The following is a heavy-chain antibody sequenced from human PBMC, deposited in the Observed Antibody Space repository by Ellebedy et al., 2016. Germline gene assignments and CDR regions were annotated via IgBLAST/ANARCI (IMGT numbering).Heavy chain of an antibody. CDR1: GFSFSDYA. D-gene: IGHD1-26*01. V-gene: IGHV3-48*01. J-gene: IGHJ4*02. CDR2: LSTTGNTI. CDR3: ARDIPQVGATDY. Sequence: GESLKISCAASGFSFSDYAMNWVRQAPGRGLEWLSYLSTTGNTIYYADSVRGRFTISRDIGQRSLYLQMNSLGAEDTAVYYCARDIPQVGATDYWGQGTMVTVSS.